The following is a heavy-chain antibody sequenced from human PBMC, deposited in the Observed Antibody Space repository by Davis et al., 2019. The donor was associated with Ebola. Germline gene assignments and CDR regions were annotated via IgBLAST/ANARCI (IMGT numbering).Heavy chain of an antibody. Sequence: GESLKISCAASGFTFSSSAMTWVRQAPGEGLEWVSGIFGSGGGADYADSVKGRFTISRDNSKNTLYLQMNNLRAEDTAVYYCAKDLRDQVLCAFEIWGLGTTVTVSS. V-gene: IGHV3-23*01. CDR2: IFGSGGGA. D-gene: IGHD2-2*01. CDR3: AKDLRDQVLCAFEI. J-gene: IGHJ3*02. CDR1: GFTFSSSA.